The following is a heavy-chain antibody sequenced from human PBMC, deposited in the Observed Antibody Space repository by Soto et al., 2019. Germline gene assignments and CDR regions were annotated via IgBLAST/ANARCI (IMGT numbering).Heavy chain of an antibody. V-gene: IGHV1-3*01. CDR1: GYSFSTHS. CDR3: ARGKGMEENYYYYGMDV. J-gene: IGHJ6*02. CDR2: INGGNGNT. Sequence: ASVNVSCKASGYSFSTHSMHWVRQAPGQGLEWMGWINGGNGNTKYSQKFRDRVTITRDASASTGYMELSSLRSEDTAVYYCARGKGMEENYYYYGMDVWGQGTTVTVSS. D-gene: IGHD1-1*01.